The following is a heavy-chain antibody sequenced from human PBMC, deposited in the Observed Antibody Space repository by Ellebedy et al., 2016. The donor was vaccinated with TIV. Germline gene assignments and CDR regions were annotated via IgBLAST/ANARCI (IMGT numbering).Heavy chain of an antibody. CDR3: ARGLVVVPTGRSNWFNP. V-gene: IGHV4-34*01. D-gene: IGHD2-2*01. CDR1: GGSFSGYY. CDR2: INHSGST. Sequence: SETLSLXXAVSGGSFSGYYWSWIRQSPGKGLEWIGEINHSGSTNFNPSLQSRVTISVDTSKNQFSLNLNSVTAADTAVYYCARGLVVVPTGRSNWFNPWGQGTLVTVSS. J-gene: IGHJ5*02.